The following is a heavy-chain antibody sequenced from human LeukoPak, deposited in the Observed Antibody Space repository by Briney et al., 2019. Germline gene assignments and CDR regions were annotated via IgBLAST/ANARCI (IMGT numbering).Heavy chain of an antibody. V-gene: IGHV3-7*01. J-gene: IGHJ4*02. CDR1: GVTFSSYW. Sequence: GGSLRLSCAASGVTFSSYWMSWVRQAPGKGLEWEANIKQDESEKNYVDSVKGRFTMYRDNAKNSLYLQMNSLRDEDTAVYYCARDKIEGPTKLDYWGQGILVTVSS. CDR2: IKQDESEK. CDR3: ARDKIEGPTKLDY. D-gene: IGHD1-1*01.